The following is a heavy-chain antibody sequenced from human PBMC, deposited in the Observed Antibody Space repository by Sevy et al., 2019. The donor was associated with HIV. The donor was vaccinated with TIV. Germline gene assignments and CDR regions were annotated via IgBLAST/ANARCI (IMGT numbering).Heavy chain of an antibody. CDR3: ARERGNDYGDYGPLDL. CDR1: GFTFSSYE. Sequence: GGSLRLSCAASGFTFSSYEMNWVRQAPGKGLEWVSYISSSGSTIYYADSVKGRFTISRDNAKNSLYLQMNSLRAEDTAVYYCARERGNDYGDYGPLDLWGRGTLVTVSS. CDR2: ISSSGSTI. D-gene: IGHD4-17*01. V-gene: IGHV3-48*03. J-gene: IGHJ2*01.